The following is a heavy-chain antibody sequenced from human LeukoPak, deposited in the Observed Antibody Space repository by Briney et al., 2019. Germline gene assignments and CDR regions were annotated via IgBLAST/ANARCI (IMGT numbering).Heavy chain of an antibody. D-gene: IGHD3-22*01. J-gene: IGHJ1*01. V-gene: IGHV3-7*01. Sequence: GGSLRLSCAASGFTFDDYGMSWVRQAPGKGLEWVASIKQDGSEKYCVDSLKGRFTISRDNAQNSLYLQMDSLTAEDTAVYYCARYRPYNYDTISSLAEYFHHWGQGTLVIVSS. CDR2: IKQDGSEK. CDR3: ARYRPYNYDTISSLAEYFHH. CDR1: GFTFDDYG.